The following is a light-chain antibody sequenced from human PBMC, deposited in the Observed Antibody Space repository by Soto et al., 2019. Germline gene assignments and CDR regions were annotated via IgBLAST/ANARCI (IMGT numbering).Light chain of an antibody. V-gene: IGKV1-27*01. CDR3: QKHNAAPLT. Sequence: DIQMTQSPSSLSASVGARVTITCRASQGIGNYLAWYQQKPGKVPKLLIYTSSTLQSGVPSRFSGSGSGTDFTLTISNLQPEDVATYYCQKHNAAPLTFGGGTKVDI. CDR1: QGIGNY. CDR2: TSS. J-gene: IGKJ4*01.